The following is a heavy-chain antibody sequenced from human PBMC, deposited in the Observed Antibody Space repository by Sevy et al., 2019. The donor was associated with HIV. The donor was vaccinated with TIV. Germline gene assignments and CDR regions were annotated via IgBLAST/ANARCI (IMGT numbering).Heavy chain of an antibody. CDR3: AKEYSYGYYFYY. CDR2: IRYDGSNK. D-gene: IGHD5-18*01. CDR1: GFTFSTYG. J-gene: IGHJ4*02. V-gene: IGHV3-30*02. Sequence: GGSLRLSCAASGFTFSTYGMHWVRQAPGKGLEWVAFIRYDGSNKYYADSVKGRFTISRDNSKNTLYLQMNSLRAEDTAVYYCAKEYSYGYYFYYWGQGTLVTVSS.